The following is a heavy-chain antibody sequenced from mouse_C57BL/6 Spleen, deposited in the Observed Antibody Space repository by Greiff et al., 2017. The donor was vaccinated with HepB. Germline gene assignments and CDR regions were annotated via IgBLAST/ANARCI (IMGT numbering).Heavy chain of an antibody. CDR3: VRDGGWAYDYDPYYAMDY. Sequence: EVKLMESGGGLVQPKGSLKLSCAASGFTFNTYAMHWVRQAPGKGLEWVARIRSKSSNYATYYADSVKDRFTISRDDSQSMLYLQMNNLKTEDTAMYYCVRDGGWAYDYDPYYAMDYWGQGTSVTVSS. D-gene: IGHD2-4*01. J-gene: IGHJ4*01. CDR1: GFTFNTYA. CDR2: IRSKSSNYAT. V-gene: IGHV10-3*01.